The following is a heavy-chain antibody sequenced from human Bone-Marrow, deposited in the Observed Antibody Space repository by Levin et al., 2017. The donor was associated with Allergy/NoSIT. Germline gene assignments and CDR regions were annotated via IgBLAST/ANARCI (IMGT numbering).Heavy chain of an antibody. D-gene: IGHD2-2*01. J-gene: IGHJ3*01. CDR3: AAMSAGYEAFDL. Sequence: SVKVSCKASGGTLSDYPFNWVRQVPGQGLDWMADFISVLEISNSAQRLQDRVTITADRSSNTVYLELRSLTSEDTAVYYCAAMSAGYEAFDLWGEGTMVTVSS. CDR2: FISVLEIS. CDR1: GGTLSDYP. V-gene: IGHV1-69*10.